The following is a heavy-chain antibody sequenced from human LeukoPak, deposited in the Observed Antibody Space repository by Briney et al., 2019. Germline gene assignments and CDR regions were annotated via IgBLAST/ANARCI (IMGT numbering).Heavy chain of an antibody. CDR2: IIPIFGTA. CDR1: GGTFSSYA. J-gene: IGHJ4*02. Sequence: SVKVSCKASGGTFSSYAISWVRQAPGQGLEWMGGIIPIFGTANYAQKFQGRVTITADKSTSTAYMELSRLRSDDTAVYYCAREKLVGYYDSSGYIDYWGQGTLVTVSS. CDR3: AREKLVGYYDSSGYIDY. V-gene: IGHV1-69*06. D-gene: IGHD3-22*01.